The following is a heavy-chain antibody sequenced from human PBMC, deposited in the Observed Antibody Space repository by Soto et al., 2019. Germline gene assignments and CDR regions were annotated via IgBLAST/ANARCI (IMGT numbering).Heavy chain of an antibody. V-gene: IGHV3-23*01. J-gene: IGHJ3*01. Sequence: EVQLLESGGGLVQPGGSLRLSCAASGFTFSNYAMSWVRQAPGKGLEWVSFISSSGNGTYYADSVKGRFTISRDNSKNTLYVQMNNRRAEETAIYYCAKRVFGSWSPPGAFDVGGQGTMVTVSS. D-gene: IGHD3-10*01. CDR2: ISSSGNGT. CDR1: GFTFSNYA. CDR3: AKRVFGSWSPPGAFDV.